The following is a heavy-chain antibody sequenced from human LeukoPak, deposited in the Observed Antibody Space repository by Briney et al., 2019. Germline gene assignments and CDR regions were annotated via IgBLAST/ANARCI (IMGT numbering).Heavy chain of an antibody. D-gene: IGHD2-2*01. CDR1: GYTFSGYY. V-gene: IGHV1-2*02. Sequence: ASVKVSCKASGYTFSGYYMHWVRQAPGQGLEWMGWINPNNGVTNFAQKFQGRVTMTRDMSTSTVYMELSSLRSEDTAVYYCARAERAFDCSSTSCPLFDYWGQGTLVTVSS. CDR3: ARAERAFDCSSTSCPLFDY. J-gene: IGHJ4*02. CDR2: INPNNGVT.